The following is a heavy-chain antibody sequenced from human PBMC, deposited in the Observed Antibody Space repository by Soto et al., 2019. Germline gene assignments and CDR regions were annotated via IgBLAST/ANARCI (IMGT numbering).Heavy chain of an antibody. CDR3: ARDAANYGSGSNAFDI. CDR2: IYYSGST. V-gene: IGHV4-59*01. CDR1: GGSISSYY. Sequence: SETLYLTSTASGGSISSYYWSWIRQPPGKGLVWIGYIYYSGSTNYNPSLKSRVTISVDTSKNQFSLKLSSVTAADTAVYYCARDAANYGSGSNAFDIWGQGTMVT. J-gene: IGHJ3*02. D-gene: IGHD3-10*01.